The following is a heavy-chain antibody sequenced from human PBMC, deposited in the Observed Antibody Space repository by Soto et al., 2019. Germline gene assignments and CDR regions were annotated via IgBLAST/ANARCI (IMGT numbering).Heavy chain of an antibody. D-gene: IGHD3-10*01. Sequence: ASVKVSCKASGYTFTSYGISWVRQAPGQGLEWMGWISAYNGNTNYAQKLQGRVTMTTDTSTSTAYMELRSLRSDDTAVYYCARGVLLWFGELLIGYNWFDPWGQGTLVTVSS. V-gene: IGHV1-18*01. CDR3: ARGVLLWFGELLIGYNWFDP. J-gene: IGHJ5*02. CDR1: GYTFTSYG. CDR2: ISAYNGNT.